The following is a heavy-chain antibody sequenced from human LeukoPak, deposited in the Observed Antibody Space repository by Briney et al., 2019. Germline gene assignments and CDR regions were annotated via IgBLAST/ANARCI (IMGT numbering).Heavy chain of an antibody. CDR1: GGSISSGGYY. D-gene: IGHD1-14*01. V-gene: IGHV4-30-2*01. Sequence: SQTLSLTCTVSGGSISSGGYYWSWIRQPPGKGLEWIGYIYHSGSTYYNPSLKSRVTISVDRSKNQFSLKLSSVTAADTAVYYCARDLRAVLHTGTNAFDIWGQGTMVTVSS. J-gene: IGHJ3*02. CDR3: ARDLRAVLHTGTNAFDI. CDR2: IYHSGST.